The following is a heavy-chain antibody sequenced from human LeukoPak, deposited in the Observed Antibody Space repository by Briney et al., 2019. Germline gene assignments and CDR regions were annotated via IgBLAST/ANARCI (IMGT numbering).Heavy chain of an antibody. CDR2: INPNSGGT. Sequence: ASVKVSCKASGYTFTGYYMHWVRQAPGQGLGWMGWINPNSGGTNYAQKFQGRVTMTRDTSISTAYMELSRLRSDDTAVYYCARGPYYDFWGGYPLYYYYMDVWGKGTTVTVSS. CDR1: GYTFTGYY. D-gene: IGHD3-3*01. CDR3: ARGPYYDFWGGYPLYYYYMDV. J-gene: IGHJ6*03. V-gene: IGHV1-2*02.